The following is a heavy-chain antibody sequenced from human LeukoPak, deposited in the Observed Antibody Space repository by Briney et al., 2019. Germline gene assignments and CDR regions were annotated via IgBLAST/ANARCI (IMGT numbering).Heavy chain of an antibody. Sequence: PGGSLRLSCAASGFTFSNYCMTWVRQAPGKGLEWVANIRHDGNEKYYVDSVKGRFTISRDNAQNSLSLQMNSLRVEDTAVYYCARFPIPYSSGWYLNDWGQRTLVIVSS. V-gene: IGHV3-7*01. J-gene: IGHJ4*02. D-gene: IGHD6-19*01. CDR1: GFTFSNYC. CDR2: IRHDGNEK. CDR3: ARFPIPYSSGWYLND.